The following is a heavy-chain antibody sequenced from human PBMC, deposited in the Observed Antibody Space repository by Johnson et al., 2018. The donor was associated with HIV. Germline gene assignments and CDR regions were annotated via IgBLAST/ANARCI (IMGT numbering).Heavy chain of an antibody. CDR1: GFTFSSYA. CDR2: ISYDGSNQ. J-gene: IGHJ3*02. V-gene: IGHV3-30-3*01. CDR3: AREYYESSGYYDGGVSAVDI. D-gene: IGHD3-22*01. Sequence: QVQLVESGGGVVQPGRSLRLSCAASGFTFSSYAMHWVRQAPGKGLEWVAVISYDGSNQYYADSVKGRFTISRDNSKNTLYLQMNSLRAEDTAVYYCAREYYESSGYYDGGVSAVDIWDQGTMVTVSS.